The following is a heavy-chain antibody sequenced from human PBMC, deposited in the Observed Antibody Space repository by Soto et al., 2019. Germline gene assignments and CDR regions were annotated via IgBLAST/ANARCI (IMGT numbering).Heavy chain of an antibody. D-gene: IGHD2-2*01. CDR2: INAGNGNT. CDR3: ARDTSWIGAFDI. Sequence: ASVKVSCKASGYTFTSYAMHWVRQAPGQRLEWMGWINAGNGNTKYSQKFQGRVTITRDTSASTAYMELSSLRSEDTAVYYCARDTSWIGAFDIWGQGTMVTVSS. V-gene: IGHV1-3*01. CDR1: GYTFTSYA. J-gene: IGHJ3*02.